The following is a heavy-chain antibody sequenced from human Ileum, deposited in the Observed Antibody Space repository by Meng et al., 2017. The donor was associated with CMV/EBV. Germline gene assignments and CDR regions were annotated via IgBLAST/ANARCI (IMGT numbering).Heavy chain of an antibody. J-gene: IGHJ4*02. Sequence: QAHLQESGPGLVKPSEPLSLTCSVSNGSFNIYYWSWLRQSPGKELEFIAYISSSGNTNNNPPLRSRVAISIDTTKEHFSLRLTSVTAADTAVYYCARAHVIPNGNYMFDYWGQGALVTVSS. D-gene: IGHD1-7*01. CDR3: ARAHVIPNGNYMFDY. V-gene: IGHV4-4*08. CDR2: ISSSGNT. CDR1: NGSFNIYY.